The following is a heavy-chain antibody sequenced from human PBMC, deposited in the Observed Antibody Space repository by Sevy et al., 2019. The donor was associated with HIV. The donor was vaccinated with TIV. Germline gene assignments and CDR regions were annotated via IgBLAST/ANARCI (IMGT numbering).Heavy chain of an antibody. Sequence: SETLSLTCTVSGGSISSYYWSWIRQPPGKGLEWIGYIYYSGSTNYNPSLKSRITISVDTSKNQFSLKLSSVTAANTAVYYFAKERQLVLDYWGQGTLGTVSS. D-gene: IGHD6-13*01. CDR3: AKERQLVLDY. CDR1: GGSISSYY. V-gene: IGHV4-59*01. J-gene: IGHJ4*02. CDR2: IYYSGST.